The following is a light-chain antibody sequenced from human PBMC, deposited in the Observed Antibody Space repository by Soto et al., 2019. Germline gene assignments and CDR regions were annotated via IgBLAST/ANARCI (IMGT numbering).Light chain of an antibody. CDR2: DAS. V-gene: IGKV1-5*01. CDR3: QQFDNYPLT. J-gene: IGKJ4*01. Sequence: DIQMIQSPSTLFASVVDRVTITGRASQSVRSWLAWYQQKTGTAPKFLIYDASSLESGVPSRFRGSGSGTECTLTISNLQPDDFETYYCQQFDNYPLTFGGGTKVE. CDR1: QSVRSW.